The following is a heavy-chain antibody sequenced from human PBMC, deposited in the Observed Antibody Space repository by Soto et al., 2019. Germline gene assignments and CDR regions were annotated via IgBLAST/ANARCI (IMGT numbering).Heavy chain of an antibody. D-gene: IGHD6-6*01. CDR3: ARMRRPEEGPFDY. CDR1: GFTFSSYA. CDR2: ISYDGSNK. J-gene: IGHJ4*02. Sequence: GGSLRLSCAASGFTFSSYAMHWVRQAPGKGLEWVAVISYDGSNKYYADSVKGRFTISRDNSKNTLYLQMNSLRAEDTAVYYCARMRRPEEGPFDYWGQGTLVTVSS. V-gene: IGHV3-30-3*01.